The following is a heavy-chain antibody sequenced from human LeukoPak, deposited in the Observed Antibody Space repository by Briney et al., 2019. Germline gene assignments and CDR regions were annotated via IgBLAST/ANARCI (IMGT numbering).Heavy chain of an antibody. CDR3: ARDGPYGSGSYYGNAFDI. V-gene: IGHV1-18*01. CDR2: ISAYNGNT. Sequence: VASVKVSCKASGYTFTNYGISWVRQAPGQGLEWMGWISAYNGNTNYAQKLQDRVTMTTDTSTTTAYMELRSLRSDDTAVYYCARDGPYGSGSYYGNAFDIWGQGTMVTVSS. CDR1: GYTFTNYG. J-gene: IGHJ3*02. D-gene: IGHD3-10*01.